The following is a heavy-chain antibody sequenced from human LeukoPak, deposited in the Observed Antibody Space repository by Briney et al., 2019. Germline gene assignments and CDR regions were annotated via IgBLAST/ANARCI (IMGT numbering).Heavy chain of an antibody. J-gene: IGHJ4*02. CDR2: INPNSGGT. Sequence: ASVKVSCTASGYTFTGYYMHWVRQAPGQGLEWMGWINPNSGGTNYAQKFQGRVTMTRDTSISTAYMELSRLRSDDTAVYYCARDNDSGSYYYDYWGQGTLVTVSS. V-gene: IGHV1-2*02. CDR3: ARDNDSGSYYYDY. CDR1: GYTFTGYY. D-gene: IGHD1-26*01.